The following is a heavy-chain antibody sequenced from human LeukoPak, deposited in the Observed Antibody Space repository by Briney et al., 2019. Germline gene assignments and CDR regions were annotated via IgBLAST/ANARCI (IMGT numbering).Heavy chain of an antibody. D-gene: IGHD2-2*01. V-gene: IGHV3-30*02. Sequence: PGGSLRLSCAASRFTFSSYDMHWVRQAPGKGLEWVAFIRYDASDEYYADSVKGRFTISRDNSKNTLYLQMNSLRAEDTAVYYCAKPASIWGQGTMVTVSS. CDR1: RFTFSSYD. CDR2: IRYDASDE. CDR3: AKPASI. J-gene: IGHJ3*02.